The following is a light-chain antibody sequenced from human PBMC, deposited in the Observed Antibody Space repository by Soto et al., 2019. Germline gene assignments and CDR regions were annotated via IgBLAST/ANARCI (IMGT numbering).Light chain of an antibody. Sequence: QSALTQPRSASGSPGQSVTISCPGTSREDGGYNYVSWYQKYPGKAPRLMIYDVSKRPSGVPDRFSGSKSGNTASLTISGLQAEDEADYYCCSHAGSFTLVFGGGT. CDR3: CSHAGSFTLV. CDR2: DVS. V-gene: IGLV2-11*01. J-gene: IGLJ2*01. CDR1: SREDGGYNY.